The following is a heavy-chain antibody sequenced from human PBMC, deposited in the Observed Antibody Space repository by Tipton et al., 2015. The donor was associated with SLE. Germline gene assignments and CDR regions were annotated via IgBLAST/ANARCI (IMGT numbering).Heavy chain of an antibody. D-gene: IGHD3-22*01. CDR3: AREPSSGRGYYMDV. J-gene: IGHJ6*03. V-gene: IGHV4-59*01. CDR2: IYYSGST. CDR1: GRSISSYY. Sequence: TLSLTCTVSGRSISSYYWSWLRQPPGKGLEWIGYIYYSGSTNYNPSLKSRVTISVDTSKNQFSLKLSSVTAADTAVYYGAREPSSGRGYYMDVWGKGTTVTVSS.